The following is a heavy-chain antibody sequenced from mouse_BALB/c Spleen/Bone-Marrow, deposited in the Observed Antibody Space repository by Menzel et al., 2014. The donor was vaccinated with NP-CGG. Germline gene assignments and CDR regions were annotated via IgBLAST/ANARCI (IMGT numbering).Heavy chain of an antibody. CDR2: ISDGGSYT. CDR3: ARFYYYGSSYFDV. Sequence: EVKLQESGGGLVKPGGSLKLSCAASGFTFSDYYMYWVRQTPEKRLEWVATISDGGSYTYYPDSVKGRFTISRDNAKNNRYLQMSSLKSEDTAMYYCARFYYYGSSYFDVWGAGTTVTVSS. CDR1: GFTFSDYY. J-gene: IGHJ1*01. V-gene: IGHV5-4*02. D-gene: IGHD1-1*01.